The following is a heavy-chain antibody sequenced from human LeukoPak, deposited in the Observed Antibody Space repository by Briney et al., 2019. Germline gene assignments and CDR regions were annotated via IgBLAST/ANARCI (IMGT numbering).Heavy chain of an antibody. CDR3: ARGGLASEVVPAADY. J-gene: IGHJ4*02. CDR2: ISAYNGNT. Sequence: GASVKVSCKASGYTFTSYGISWVRQAPGQGLEWMGWISAYNGNTNYAQKFQGRVTITADESTSTAYMELSSLRSEDTAVYYCARGGLASEVVPAADYWGQGTLVTVSS. V-gene: IGHV1-18*01. D-gene: IGHD2-2*01. CDR1: GYTFTSYG.